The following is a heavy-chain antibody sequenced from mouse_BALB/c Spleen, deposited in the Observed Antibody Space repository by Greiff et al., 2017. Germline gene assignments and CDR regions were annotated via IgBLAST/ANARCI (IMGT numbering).Heavy chain of an antibody. V-gene: IGHV2-9*02. CDR2: IWAGGST. J-gene: IGHJ4*01. CDR3: ARDGLHYAMDY. CDR1: GFSLTSYG. Sequence: QVQLKQSGPGLVAPSQSLSITCTVSGFSLTSYGVHWVRQPPGKGLEWLGVIWAGGSTNYNSALMSRLSISKDNSKSQVFLKMNSLQTDDTAMYYCARDGLHYAMDYWGQGTSVTVSS. D-gene: IGHD2-13*01.